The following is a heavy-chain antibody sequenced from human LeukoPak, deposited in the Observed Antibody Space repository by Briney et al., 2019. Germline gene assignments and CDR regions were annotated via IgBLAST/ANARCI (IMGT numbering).Heavy chain of an antibody. CDR3: VKGHYDFDY. CDR1: GFTFSNYG. V-gene: IGHV3-30*18. J-gene: IGHJ4*02. D-gene: IGHD3-3*01. Sequence: GGSLRLSCAASGFTFSNYGMHWVRQAPGKGLEWVAVITYDGSNKYYADSVKGRFTISRDNSKNTLSLQMNSLRAEDTAMYFCVKGHYDFDYWGQGTLVTVSS. CDR2: ITYDGSNK.